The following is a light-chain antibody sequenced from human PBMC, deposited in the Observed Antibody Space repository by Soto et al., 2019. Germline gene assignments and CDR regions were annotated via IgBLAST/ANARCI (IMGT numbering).Light chain of an antibody. CDR3: ETWDSNTRV. V-gene: IGLV4-60*02. CDR2: LEGSGSY. J-gene: IGLJ3*02. Sequence: QPVLTQSSSASASLGSSVKLTCTLSSGHSSYIIAWHQQQPGKAPRYLMKLEGSGSYNKGSGVPDRFSGSSSGADRYLTISNLQFEDKDDYSCETWDSNTRVFGGGTKLTVL. CDR1: SGHSSYI.